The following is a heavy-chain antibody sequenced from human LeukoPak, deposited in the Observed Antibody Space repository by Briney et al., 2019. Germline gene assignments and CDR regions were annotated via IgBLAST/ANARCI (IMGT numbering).Heavy chain of an antibody. CDR1: VYTFTSYD. V-gene: IGHV1-8*01. D-gene: IGHD3-3*01. CDR2: MNPNSGNT. Sequence: ASVKVSCKASVYTFTSYDINWVRPATGQGLEWMGWMNPNSGNTGYAQKFQGRVTMTRNTSISTAYMELSSLRSEDTAVYYCARGFGFLEWLKNDYWGQGTLVTVSS. J-gene: IGHJ4*02. CDR3: ARGFGFLEWLKNDY.